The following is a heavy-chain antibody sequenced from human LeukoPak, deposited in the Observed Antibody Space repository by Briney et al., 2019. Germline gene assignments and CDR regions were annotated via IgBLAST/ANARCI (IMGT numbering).Heavy chain of an antibody. CDR1: GFTFSSYA. J-gene: IGHJ4*02. CDR2: ISYDGSNK. Sequence: PGGFLRLSCAASGFTFSSYAMHWVRQAPGKGLEWVAVISYDGSNKYYADSVKGRFTISRDDSKNTLYLQMNSLRAEDTAVYYCARDTIAAVVTWFDYWGQGTLVTVSS. CDR3: ARDTIAAVVTWFDY. D-gene: IGHD6-13*01. V-gene: IGHV3-30-3*01.